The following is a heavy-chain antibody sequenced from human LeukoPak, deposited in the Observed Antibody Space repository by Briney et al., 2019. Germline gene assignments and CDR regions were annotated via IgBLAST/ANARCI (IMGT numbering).Heavy chain of an antibody. CDR3: TRYSSSDNWFDP. V-gene: IGHV3-73*01. Sequence: PGGSLRLSCVASGFPFSSYWMTWVRQASGKGLEWVGRIRNKANSYATAYTASVKGRFTISRDDSKNTAYLQMNSLKTEDTAVYYCTRYSSSDNWFDPWGQGTLVTVSS. CDR1: GFPFSSYW. D-gene: IGHD6-6*01. CDR2: IRNKANSYAT. J-gene: IGHJ5*02.